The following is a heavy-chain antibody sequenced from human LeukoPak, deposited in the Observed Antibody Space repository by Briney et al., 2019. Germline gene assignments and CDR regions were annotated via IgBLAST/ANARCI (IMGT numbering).Heavy chain of an antibody. V-gene: IGHV3-7*03. CDR2: IKHGGSEK. CDR3: AKAGRYFDWLSNWFDP. D-gene: IGHD3-9*01. CDR1: GFTFSNFW. Sequence: PGGSLRLSCAASGFTFSNFWMSWVRQAPGKGLEWVANIKHGGSEKNYVDSVKGRFTISRDNAKNSLYLQMNSLRAEDTALYYCAKAGRYFDWLSNWFDPWGQGTLVTVSS. J-gene: IGHJ5*02.